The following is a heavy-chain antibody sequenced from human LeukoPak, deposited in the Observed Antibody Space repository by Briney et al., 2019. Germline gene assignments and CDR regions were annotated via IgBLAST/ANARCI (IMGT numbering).Heavy chain of an antibody. CDR3: AKSGSGYYNNWFDP. CDR1: GFTFSSYG. Sequence: PGGSLRLSCAASGFTFSSYGMHWVRQAPGKGLEWVAVISYDGSNKYYADSVKSRFTISRDNSKNTLYLQMNSLRAEDTAVYYCAKSGSGYYNNWFDPWGQGTLVTVSS. J-gene: IGHJ5*02. V-gene: IGHV3-30*18. D-gene: IGHD3-22*01. CDR2: ISYDGSNK.